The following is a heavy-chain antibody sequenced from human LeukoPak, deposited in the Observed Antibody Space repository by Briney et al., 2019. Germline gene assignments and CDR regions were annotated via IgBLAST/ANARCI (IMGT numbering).Heavy chain of an antibody. CDR2: IYYSGST. J-gene: IGHJ6*03. V-gene: IGHV4-39*07. CDR1: GGSISSSSYY. D-gene: IGHD7-27*01. Sequence: SETLSLTCTVSGGSISSSSYYWGWIRQPPGKGLEWIGSIYYSGSTYYNPSLKSRVTISVDTSKNQFSLKLSSVTAADTAVYYCARVKEATWDYYFYMDVWGKGTTVTISS. CDR3: ARVKEATWDYYFYMDV.